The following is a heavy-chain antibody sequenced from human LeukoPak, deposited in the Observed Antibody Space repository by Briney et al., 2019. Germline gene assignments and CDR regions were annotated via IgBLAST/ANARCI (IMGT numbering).Heavy chain of an antibody. Sequence: GGSLRLSCSASGFAFSSYAMHWVRQAPGKGLEYVSAISGNGGSTYYADSVKGRFTISRDNSKNTLYLQMSSLRAEDTAVYYCVTLIAVAGWPIDYWGQGTLVTVSS. D-gene: IGHD6-19*01. V-gene: IGHV3-64D*06. CDR3: VTLIAVAGWPIDY. J-gene: IGHJ4*02. CDR2: ISGNGGST. CDR1: GFAFSSYA.